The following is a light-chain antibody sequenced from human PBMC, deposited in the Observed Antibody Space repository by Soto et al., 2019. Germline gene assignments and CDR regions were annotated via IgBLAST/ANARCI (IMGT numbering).Light chain of an antibody. J-gene: IGKJ1*01. CDR2: GAS. CDR1: QSVSSSY. CDR3: QHYNNWPPWT. V-gene: IGKV3-15*01. Sequence: EIVMTQSPDTLSVSPGERATLSCRASQSVSSSYLAWYQQKPGQAPRLLIYGASIRATGIPARFTGSGSGTEFTLTISSLQSEDFAVYYCQHYNNWPPWTFGQGTKVDIK.